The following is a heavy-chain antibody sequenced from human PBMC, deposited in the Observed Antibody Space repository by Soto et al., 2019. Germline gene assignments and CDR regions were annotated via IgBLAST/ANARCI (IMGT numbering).Heavy chain of an antibody. J-gene: IGHJ4*02. V-gene: IGHV4-59*01. D-gene: IGHD3-9*01. CDR3: ARGVGSSPPRY. Sequence: SETLSLTCTISGGSISVYYWSWIRQSPRQGLEWIGYVYDNGRPYYSPSLKSRVTISADTSKNQISLKLTSATAAATAVYYCARGVGSSPPRYWGRGTLVTVSS. CDR2: VYDNGRP. CDR1: GGSISVYY.